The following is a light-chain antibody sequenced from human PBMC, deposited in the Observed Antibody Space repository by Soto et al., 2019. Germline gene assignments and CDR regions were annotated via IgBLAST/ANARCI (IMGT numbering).Light chain of an antibody. J-gene: IGKJ1*01. V-gene: IGKV3-20*01. CDR2: DAS. Sequence: EIVLTQSPGTLSLSPGERATLSCRASQSVSNNYVAWYQQKRGQAPRLLIDDASRRATGIPDRFSGSGSGTDFTLTISRLELEDFAVYYCQQCATSPLTFGQGTSVDIK. CDR1: QSVSNNY. CDR3: QQCATSPLT.